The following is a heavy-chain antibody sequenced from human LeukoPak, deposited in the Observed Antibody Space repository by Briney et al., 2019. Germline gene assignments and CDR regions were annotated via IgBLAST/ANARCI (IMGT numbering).Heavy chain of an antibody. J-gene: IGHJ6*04. CDR1: GFTFSDYY. D-gene: IGHD2-2*01. CDR3: AREGCSSTSCYVRYYYYGMDV. CDR2: ISSSSSYT. Sequence: KPGGSLRLSCAASGFTFSDYYMSWIRQAPGKGLEWVSYISSSSSYTNYADSVKGRFTISRDNAKNSLYLQMNSLRAEDTAVYYCAREGCSSTSCYVRYYYYGMDVWGKGTTVTVSS. V-gene: IGHV3-11*06.